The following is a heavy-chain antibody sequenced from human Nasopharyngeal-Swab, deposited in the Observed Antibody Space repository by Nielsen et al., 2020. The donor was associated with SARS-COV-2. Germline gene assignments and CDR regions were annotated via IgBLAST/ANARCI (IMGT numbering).Heavy chain of an antibody. CDR3: SKGRMAGSNYYYYYDMDV. Sequence: GGSLRLSCAASGFTFDDYAMHWVRQAPGKGLEWVSCISWNSDNLGYADSVKGRFTISRDNARNSLYLQMYSLRAEDTALYYCSKGRMAGSNYYYYYDMDVWGQGTTVTVSS. CDR1: GFTFDDYA. D-gene: IGHD6-19*01. J-gene: IGHJ6*02. CDR2: ISWNSDNL. V-gene: IGHV3-9*01.